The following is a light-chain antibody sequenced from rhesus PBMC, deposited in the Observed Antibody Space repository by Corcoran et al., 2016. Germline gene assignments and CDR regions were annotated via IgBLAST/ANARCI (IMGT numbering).Light chain of an antibody. CDR3: LQGYSTPYS. Sequence: DIQMTQSPSSLSVSVGDRVTITCRASQGISDYLSWYQQKPGKAPKRLFYAASSLESGVPSRYSGSGSGTEFTLTISSLPPDDFAAYYCLQGYSTPYSFGQGTKVEIK. CDR1: QGISDY. CDR2: AAS. V-gene: IGKV1-36*02. J-gene: IGKJ2*01.